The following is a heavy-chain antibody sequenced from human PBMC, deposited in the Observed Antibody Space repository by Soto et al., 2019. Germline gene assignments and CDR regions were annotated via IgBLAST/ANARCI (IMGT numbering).Heavy chain of an antibody. V-gene: IGHV1-18*01. D-gene: IGHD3-3*01. J-gene: IGHJ6*02. Sequence: ASVKVSCKASVYTFTSYGISWVRQAPGQGLEWMGWISAYNGNTNYAQKLQGRVTMTTDTSTRTAYMELSRLRSDDTAVYYCARDARTLNYDFWSGYYTHYYYYGMDVWGQGTTVTVS. CDR3: ARDARTLNYDFWSGYYTHYYYYGMDV. CDR2: ISAYNGNT. CDR1: VYTFTSYG.